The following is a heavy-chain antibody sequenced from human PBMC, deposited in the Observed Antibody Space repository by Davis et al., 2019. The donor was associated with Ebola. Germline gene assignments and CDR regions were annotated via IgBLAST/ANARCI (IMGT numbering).Heavy chain of an antibody. J-gene: IGHJ4*02. CDR2: ITNDGNSA. CDR1: GFTFSTYW. V-gene: IGHV3-74*01. D-gene: IGHD3-22*01. CDR3: AKGYYYDSSGYYEYYFDY. Sequence: GESLKISCAASGFTFSTYWMHWVRQAPGKGLVWVSRITNDGNSATYADSVKGRFTMSRDNAKNTLYLQMNSLRAEDTAVYYCAKGYYYDSSGYYEYYFDYWGQGTLVTVSS.